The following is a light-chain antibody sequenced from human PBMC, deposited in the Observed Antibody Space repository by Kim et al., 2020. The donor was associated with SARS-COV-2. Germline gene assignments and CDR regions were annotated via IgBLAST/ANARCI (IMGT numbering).Light chain of an antibody. J-gene: IGKJ5*01. Sequence: EIVMTQSPATLSVSPGERATLSCRASQSVSSNLAWYQQKPGQAPRLLIYDASTRATGIPATFSGSGSGTEFTHTISSLQSEDFAVYYCQQYNTLITFGHGTRREIK. CDR3: QQYNTLIT. CDR1: QSVSSN. CDR2: DAS. V-gene: IGKV3-15*01.